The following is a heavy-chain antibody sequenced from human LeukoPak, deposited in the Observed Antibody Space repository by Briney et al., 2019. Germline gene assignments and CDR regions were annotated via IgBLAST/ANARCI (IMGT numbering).Heavy chain of an antibody. J-gene: IGHJ4*02. V-gene: IGHV4-4*07. Sequence: SETLSLTCSVSGGSLNDFYWSWIRQSAGRGLEWIGRVHSSGRTHYSPLFNSQVIVSADTSKNQFSLRLNSVTAADTAVYYCARTSRDAATYFDFWGQGTLVTVSS. CDR2: VHSSGRT. D-gene: IGHD1-26*01. CDR3: ARTSRDAATYFDF. CDR1: GGSLNDFY.